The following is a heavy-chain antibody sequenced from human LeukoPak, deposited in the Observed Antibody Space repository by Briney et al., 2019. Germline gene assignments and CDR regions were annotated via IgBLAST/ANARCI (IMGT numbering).Heavy chain of an antibody. V-gene: IGHV3-30*02. CDR3: AKDQVMKGRGHDAFDI. Sequence: GGSLRLSCAASGFTFSSYGMHWVRQAPGKGLEWVAFIRYDGSNKYYADSVKGRFTISRDNSKNTLYLQMNSLRAEDTAVYYCAKDQVMKGRGHDAFDIWGQGTMVTVSS. D-gene: IGHD3-16*01. CDR2: IRYDGSNK. CDR1: GFTFSSYG. J-gene: IGHJ3*02.